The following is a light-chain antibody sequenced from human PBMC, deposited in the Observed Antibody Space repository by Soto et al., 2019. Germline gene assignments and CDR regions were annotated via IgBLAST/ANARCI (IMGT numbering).Light chain of an antibody. J-gene: IGKJ2*01. Sequence: DIQMTQSPSSLSASVGDRVTITCRASQSISTYLNWYQQKPGKAPKLLLYAASTLQSGVPSRFSGGGSGTDFTLTIGSLQPEDFASYYCQQSYSAPHTFGQGTKLEIK. CDR3: QQSYSAPHT. CDR1: QSISTY. CDR2: AAS. V-gene: IGKV1-39*01.